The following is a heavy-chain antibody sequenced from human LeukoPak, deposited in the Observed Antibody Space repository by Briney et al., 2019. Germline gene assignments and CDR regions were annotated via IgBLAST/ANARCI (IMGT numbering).Heavy chain of an antibody. CDR2: INSDGSST. CDR1: GFTFSSYW. CDR3: ARGPFLGGHYYDSSGYFSSANLDY. D-gene: IGHD3-22*01. Sequence: PGGSLRLSCAASGFTFSSYWMHWVRQAPGKGLVWVSRINSDGSSTSYADSVKGRFTISRDNAKNTLYLQMNSLRAEDTAVYYCARGPFLGGHYYDSSGYFSSANLDYWGQGTLVTVSS. J-gene: IGHJ4*02. V-gene: IGHV3-74*01.